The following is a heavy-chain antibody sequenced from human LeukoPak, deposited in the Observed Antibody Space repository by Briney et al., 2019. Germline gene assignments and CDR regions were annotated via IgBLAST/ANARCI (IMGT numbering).Heavy chain of an antibody. CDR1: GFTFSSYG. CDR3: AKDSYSSGWYGLDY. D-gene: IGHD6-19*01. CDR2: IWYDGSNK. J-gene: IGHJ4*02. V-gene: IGHV3-33*06. Sequence: GGSLRLSCAASGFTFSSYGMHWVRQAPGKGLEWVAVIWYDGSNKYYADSVKGRFTISRDNSKNTLYLQMNSLRAEDTAVYYCAKDSYSSGWYGLDYWGQGTLVTVSS.